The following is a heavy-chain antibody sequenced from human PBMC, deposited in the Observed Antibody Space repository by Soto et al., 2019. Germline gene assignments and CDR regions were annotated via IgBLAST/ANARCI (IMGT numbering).Heavy chain of an antibody. J-gene: IGHJ4*02. CDR3: ARMSGRITF. Sequence: PSETLSLTCTVSGGSISRSIYYWGWIRQPPGKGLEWIGNIYYTGITNYNPSLKSRFTIAVDTSKNQFSLKLSSVTAADTAVYYCARMSGRITFWDKGTLVTVSS. CDR2: IYYTGIT. CDR1: GGSISRSIYY. V-gene: IGHV4-39*01. D-gene: IGHD3-10*01.